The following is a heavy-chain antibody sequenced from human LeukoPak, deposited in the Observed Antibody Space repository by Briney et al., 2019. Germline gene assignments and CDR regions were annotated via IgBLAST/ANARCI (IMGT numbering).Heavy chain of an antibody. J-gene: IGHJ4*02. V-gene: IGHV4-34*01. Sequence: PSETLSLTCAVYGGSFSGYYWSWIRQPPGKGLEWIGEINHSGSTNYSPSLKSRVTISVDTSKNQFSLKLSSVTAADTAVYYCARGSDYYGSGSYRYYFDYWGQGTLVTVSS. D-gene: IGHD3-10*01. CDR1: GGSFSGYY. CDR3: ARGSDYYGSGSYRYYFDY. CDR2: INHSGST.